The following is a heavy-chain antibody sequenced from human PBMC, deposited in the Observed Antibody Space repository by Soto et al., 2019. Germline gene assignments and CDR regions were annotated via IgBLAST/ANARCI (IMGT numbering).Heavy chain of an antibody. CDR1: QFTFSTYA. V-gene: IGHV3-66*01. D-gene: IGHD2-2*01. CDR2: IYSGGST. J-gene: IGHJ5*02. Sequence: PGGSQRLSCAASQFTFSTYAISWVRQAPGKGLEWVSVIYSGGSTYYAGSVKGRFTISRDNSKNTLYLQMNSLRAEDTAVYYCARGPGLKWNWFDPWGQGTLVTVSS. CDR3: ARGPGLKWNWFDP.